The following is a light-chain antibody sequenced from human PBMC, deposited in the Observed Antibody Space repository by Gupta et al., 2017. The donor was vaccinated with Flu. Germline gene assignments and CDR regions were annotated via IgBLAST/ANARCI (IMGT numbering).Light chain of an antibody. CDR3: QQYGTYPLT. CDR1: QIIRSW. V-gene: IGKV1-5*03. CDR2: KAS. J-gene: IGKJ1*01. Sequence: PSTLSSPVEATVPITCRANQIIRSWLAWYQQIPGQAPTLLISKASSLDSGVPSRFSGSGSGTDFTLTISRLQPDDFATYYCQQYGTYPLTFGQGTKVEIK.